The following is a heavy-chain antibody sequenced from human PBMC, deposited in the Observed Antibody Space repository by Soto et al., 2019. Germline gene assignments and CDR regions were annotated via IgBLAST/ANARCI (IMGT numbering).Heavy chain of an antibody. CDR2: IRSKANSYAT. D-gene: IGHD5-18*01. J-gene: IGHJ6*03. V-gene: IGHV3-73*01. CDR3: TRHGTDIIQLSGYYYYYMDV. CDR1: GFTFSGSA. Sequence: GGSLRLSCAASGFTFSGSAMHWVRQASGKGLEWVGRIRSKANSYATAYAASVKGRFTISRDDSKNTAYLQMNSLKTEDTAVYYCTRHGTDIIQLSGYYYYYMDVWGKGTTVTVSS.